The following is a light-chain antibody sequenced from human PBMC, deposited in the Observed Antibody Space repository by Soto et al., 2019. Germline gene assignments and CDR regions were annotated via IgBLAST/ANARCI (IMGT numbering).Light chain of an antibody. CDR1: QSVSTNY. CDR2: GAS. J-gene: IGKJ3*01. CDR3: HQYGSTPFT. Sequence: EIVLTQSPGTLSLSPGDRATLSCRASQSVSTNYLAWYQQSLGQAPRLLIYGASSRATGIPDRFGNGSGTDFTLTISRLEPEDFAVYYCHQYGSTPFTFGPGTKVDIK. V-gene: IGKV3-20*01.